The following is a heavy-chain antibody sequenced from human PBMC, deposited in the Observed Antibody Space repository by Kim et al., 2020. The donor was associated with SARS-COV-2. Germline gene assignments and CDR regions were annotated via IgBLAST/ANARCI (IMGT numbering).Heavy chain of an antibody. CDR1: GFPFSSYG. D-gene: IGHD3-10*01. CDR2: ISYDGSNK. V-gene: IGHV3-33*05. CDR3: AREGGYVLLWFENYGMDV. J-gene: IGHJ6*02. Sequence: LSLTCAASGFPFSSYGMHWVRQAPGKGLEWVAVISYDGSNKYYADSVKGRFTISRDNSKNTLYLQMNSLRAEDTAVYYCAREGGYVLLWFENYGMDVWGQGTTVTVSS.